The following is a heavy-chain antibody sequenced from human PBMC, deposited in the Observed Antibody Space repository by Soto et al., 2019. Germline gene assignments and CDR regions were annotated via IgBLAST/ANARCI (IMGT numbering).Heavy chain of an antibody. Sequence: GGSLRLSCAASGFTFSSYSVNWVRQAPGKGLEWVSYISGGSSTIYYADSVKGRFTISRDNAKNSLYLQMNSLRDEDTAVYYCAIVVDTAMARGTLDYRAQRTLVTGSS. CDR2: ISGGSSTI. CDR1: GFTFSSYS. V-gene: IGHV3-48*02. J-gene: IGHJ4*02. CDR3: AIVVDTAMARGTLDY. D-gene: IGHD5-18*01.